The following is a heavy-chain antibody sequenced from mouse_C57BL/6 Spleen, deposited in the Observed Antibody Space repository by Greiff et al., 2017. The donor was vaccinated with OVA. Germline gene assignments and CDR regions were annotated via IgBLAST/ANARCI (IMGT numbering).Heavy chain of an antibody. V-gene: IGHV14-3*01. Sequence: EVQLQQSVAELVRPGASVKLSCTASGFNIKNTYMHWVKQRPEQGLEWIGRIDPANGNTKYAPKFPGKATITADTSSNTAYLQLSSLTSEDTAIYYCARVTTVVASEYYDAMDYWGQGTSVTVSS. D-gene: IGHD1-1*01. CDR1: GFNIKNTY. CDR2: IDPANGNT. CDR3: ARVTTVVASEYYDAMDY. J-gene: IGHJ4*01.